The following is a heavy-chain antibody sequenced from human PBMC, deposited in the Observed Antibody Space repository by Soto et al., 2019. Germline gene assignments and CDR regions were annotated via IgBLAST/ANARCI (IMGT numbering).Heavy chain of an antibody. CDR1: GFTFSSYW. D-gene: IGHD2-2*01. CDR3: ANQLLFSYFDY. Sequence: GGSLRLSCAASGFTFSSYWMSWVRQAPGKGLEWVANIKQDGSEKYYVDSVKGRFTISRDNAKNSLYLQMNSLRAEDTAVYYCANQLLFSYFDYWGQGTLVTVSS. CDR2: IKQDGSEK. V-gene: IGHV3-7*01. J-gene: IGHJ4*02.